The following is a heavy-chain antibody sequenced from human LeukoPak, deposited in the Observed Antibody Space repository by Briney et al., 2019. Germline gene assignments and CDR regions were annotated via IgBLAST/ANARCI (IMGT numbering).Heavy chain of an antibody. Sequence: GGSLRISCAASGFTFSSYWMHWVRQAPGKGLVWVSRINSDGSSTSYADSVRGRFNISRDNAKNTLYLQMNSLRAEDTAVYYCARDSSYYDSSGYTDYWGQGTLVTVSS. CDR2: INSDGSST. D-gene: IGHD3-22*01. J-gene: IGHJ4*02. CDR3: ARDSSYYDSSGYTDY. CDR1: GFTFSSYW. V-gene: IGHV3-74*01.